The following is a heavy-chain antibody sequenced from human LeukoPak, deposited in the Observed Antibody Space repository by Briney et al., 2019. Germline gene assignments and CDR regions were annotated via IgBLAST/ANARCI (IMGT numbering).Heavy chain of an antibody. J-gene: IGHJ4*02. CDR1: GSTFSSYG. Sequence: GGSLRLSCAASGSTFSSYGMHWVRQAPGKGLEWVAVISYDGSNKYYADSVKGRFTISRDNSKNTLYLQMNSLRAEDTAVYYCAKANSSGSIDYWGQGTLVTVSS. V-gene: IGHV3-30*18. CDR3: AKANSSGSIDY. CDR2: ISYDGSNK. D-gene: IGHD6-19*01.